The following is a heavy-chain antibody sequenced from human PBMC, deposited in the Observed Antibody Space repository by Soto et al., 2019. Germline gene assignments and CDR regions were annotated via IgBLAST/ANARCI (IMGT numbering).Heavy chain of an antibody. CDR2: INHSGST. Sequence: SETLSLTCAVYGGSFSGYYWSWIRQPPGKGLEWIGEINHSGSTNYNPSLKSRVTISVDTSKNQFSLKLSSVTAADTAVYYCARVPSSGGYQFQGYYYMDVWGKGTTVTVSS. V-gene: IGHV4-34*01. D-gene: IGHD2-15*01. CDR3: ARVPSSGGYQFQGYYYMDV. CDR1: GGSFSGYY. J-gene: IGHJ6*03.